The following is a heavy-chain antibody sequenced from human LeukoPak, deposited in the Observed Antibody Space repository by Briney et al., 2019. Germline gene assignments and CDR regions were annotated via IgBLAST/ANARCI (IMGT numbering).Heavy chain of an antibody. CDR2: IYHSGST. J-gene: IGHJ5*02. Sequence: PSGTLSLTCAVSGGSISSSNWWSWVRQPPGKGLEWIGEIYHSGSTNYNPSLKSRVTISVDTSKNQFSLKLSSVTAADTAVYYCARLRYCPNGVCPWGQGTLVTVSS. CDR3: ARLRYCPNGVCP. CDR1: GGSISSSNW. D-gene: IGHD2-8*01. V-gene: IGHV4-4*02.